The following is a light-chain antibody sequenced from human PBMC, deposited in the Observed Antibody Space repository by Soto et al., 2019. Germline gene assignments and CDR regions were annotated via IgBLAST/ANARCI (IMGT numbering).Light chain of an antibody. CDR2: DVN. CDR1: SSGVGDYNL. V-gene: IGLV2-14*03. CDR3: LSYTSSSTLV. Sequence: QSALTQPASVSGSPGQSITISCTGTSSGVGDYNLVSWYQHHPGKAPKLMIYDVNSRPSGVSDRFLGSKSGNTASLTISGLQAEDEADYYCLSYTSSSTLVFGGGPKVTVL. J-gene: IGLJ2*01.